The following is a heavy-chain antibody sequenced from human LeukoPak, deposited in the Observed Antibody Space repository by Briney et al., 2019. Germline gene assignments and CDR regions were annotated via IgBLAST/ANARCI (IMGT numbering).Heavy chain of an antibody. V-gene: IGHV4-59*01. CDR3: ARVRWGDRGATFHP. CDR1: GGSISSYY. D-gene: IGHD3-10*01. CDR2: IYYSGST. Sequence: SETLSLTCTVSGGSISSYYWSWIRQPPGKGLEWIGYIYYSGSTNYNPSLKSRVTISVDTSKNQFSLKLSSVTAADTAVYYCARVRWGDRGATFHPWGQGTLVTVSS. J-gene: IGHJ5*02.